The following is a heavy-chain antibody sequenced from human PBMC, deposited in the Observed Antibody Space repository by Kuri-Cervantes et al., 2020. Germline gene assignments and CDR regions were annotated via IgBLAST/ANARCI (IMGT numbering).Heavy chain of an antibody. D-gene: IGHD2-21*01. CDR1: GGSISSSSYY. CDR2: IYYSGST. V-gene: IGHV4-39*07. CDR3: ARGFSSERPVMTDY. J-gene: IGHJ4*02. Sequence: SETLSLTCTVSGGSISSSSYYWGWIRQPPGKGLEWIGSIYYSGSTYYNPSLKSRVTISVDTSKNQFSLKLSSVTAADTAVYYCARGFSSERPVMTDYWGQGTLVTVSS.